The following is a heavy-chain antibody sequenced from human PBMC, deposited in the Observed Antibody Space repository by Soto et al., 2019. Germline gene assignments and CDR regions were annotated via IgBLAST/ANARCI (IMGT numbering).Heavy chain of an antibody. Sequence: ASVKVSCKAPGDTFTSYYMHRVRQAPGQGLGWMGWINPNSGGTNYAQKFQGWVTMTRDTSISTAYMELSRLRSDDTAVYYCARDGRSLDSSSWLPSIDPWGQGTLVTVSS. V-gene: IGHV1-2*04. J-gene: IGHJ5*02. CDR1: GDTFTSYY. CDR2: INPNSGGT. CDR3: ARDGRSLDSSSWLPSIDP. D-gene: IGHD6-13*01.